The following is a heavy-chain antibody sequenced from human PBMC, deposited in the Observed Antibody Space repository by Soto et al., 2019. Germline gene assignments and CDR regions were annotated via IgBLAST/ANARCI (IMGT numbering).Heavy chain of an antibody. J-gene: IGHJ5*02. D-gene: IGHD3-10*01. CDR3: ARLRYYYGSGSSIP. V-gene: IGHV4-59*12. CDR1: GGSISSYY. Sequence: SETLSLTCTVSGGSISSYYWSWIRQPPGKGLEWIGYIYYSGSTNYNPSLKSRVTISVDTSKNQFSLKLSSVTAADTAVYYCARLRYYYGSGSSIPWGQGTLVTVSS. CDR2: IYYSGST.